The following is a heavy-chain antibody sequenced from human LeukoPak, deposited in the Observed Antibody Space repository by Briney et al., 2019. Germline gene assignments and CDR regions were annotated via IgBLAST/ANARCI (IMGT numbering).Heavy chain of an antibody. CDR2: IYTSGST. V-gene: IGHV4-4*07. CDR1: GGSISSYY. CDR3: AREMGYSSSSPLDY. D-gene: IGHD6-13*01. J-gene: IGHJ4*02. Sequence: SETLSLTCTVSGGSISSYYWSWIRQPAGKGLEWIGRIYTSGSTNYNPSLKSRVTMSVDTSKNQFSLKPSSVTAADTAVYYCAREMGYSSSSPLDYWGQGTLVTVSS.